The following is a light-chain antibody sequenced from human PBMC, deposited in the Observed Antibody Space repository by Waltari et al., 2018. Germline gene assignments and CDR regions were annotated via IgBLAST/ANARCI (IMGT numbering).Light chain of an antibody. CDR1: SSNIGNNY. CDR2: EKT. CDR3: GTWDSSLSGAV. V-gene: IGLV1-51*02. J-gene: IGLJ7*01. Sequence: QSVLTQPPSVSAAPGQRVTISCSGGSSNIGNNYLSWYRQFPGTAPKLLISEKTSRPSGIPGRFSGSKSGTSATLDLTGLQAGDEADYYCGTWDSSLSGAVFGGGTHLTVL.